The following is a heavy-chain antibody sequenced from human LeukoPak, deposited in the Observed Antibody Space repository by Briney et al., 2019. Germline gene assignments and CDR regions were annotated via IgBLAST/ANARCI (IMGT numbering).Heavy chain of an antibody. CDR3: AKHFYCTTTSCALDC. Sequence: PGGSLRLSCAASGFTFSSYAMTWVRQAPGKGLEWVSTVSGSGGGTYYADSVKGRFTISRDNSKNTVYLQMNSLRAEDTAAYHCAKHFYCTTTSCALDCWGQGTLVTVSS. J-gene: IGHJ4*02. CDR2: VSGSGGGT. D-gene: IGHD2-2*01. V-gene: IGHV3-23*01. CDR1: GFTFSSYA.